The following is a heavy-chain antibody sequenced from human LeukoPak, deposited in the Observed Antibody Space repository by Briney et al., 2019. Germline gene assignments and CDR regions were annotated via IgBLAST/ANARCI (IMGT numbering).Heavy chain of an antibody. J-gene: IGHJ4*02. V-gene: IGHV4-59*01. Sequence: PSETLSLTCTVSGGSISNYYWSWIRQPPGKGLEWIGYIYYSGSTSYNPSLKSRVTISVDTSKNQFSLRLSSVTAADTAVYFCARYCSGVSCYSRALDYWGQGTLVTASS. CDR3: ARYCSGVSCYSRALDY. D-gene: IGHD2-15*01. CDR2: IYYSGST. CDR1: GGSISNYY.